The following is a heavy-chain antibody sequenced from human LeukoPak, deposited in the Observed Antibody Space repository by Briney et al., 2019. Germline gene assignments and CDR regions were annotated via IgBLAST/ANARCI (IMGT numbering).Heavy chain of an antibody. J-gene: IGHJ5*02. CDR3: GRGQVGYISA. Sequence: GGSLRLACAASGFTFSSYWMHWVRQAPGKGLVWVSRINSDGSSTIYADSVKGRFTISRDNAKNALYLQMNSLRAEDTAVYYCGRGQVGYISAWGQGTLVTVSS. V-gene: IGHV3-74*01. CDR2: INSDGSST. D-gene: IGHD6-13*01. CDR1: GFTFSSYW.